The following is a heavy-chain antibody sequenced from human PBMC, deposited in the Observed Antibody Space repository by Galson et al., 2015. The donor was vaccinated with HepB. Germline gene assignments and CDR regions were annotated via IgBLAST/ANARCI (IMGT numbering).Heavy chain of an antibody. CDR2: INHSGST. CDR3: ARGVVVVPAYFDY. V-gene: IGHV4-34*01. D-gene: IGHD2-2*01. Sequence: ETLSLTCAVYGGSFSGYYWSWIRQPPGKGLEWIGEINHSGSTNYNPSLKSRVTISVDTSKNQFSLKLSSVTAADTAVYYCARGVVVVPAYFDYWGQGTLVTASS. J-gene: IGHJ4*02. CDR1: GGSFSGYY.